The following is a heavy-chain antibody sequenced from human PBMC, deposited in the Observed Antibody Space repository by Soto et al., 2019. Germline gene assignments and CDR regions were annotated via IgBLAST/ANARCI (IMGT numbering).Heavy chain of an antibody. CDR3: ARDLIIMVRALLKDY. V-gene: IGHV1-18*01. CDR1: GYTFTSYG. J-gene: IGHJ4*02. D-gene: IGHD3-10*01. CDR2: ISTYKGNT. Sequence: QVQLVQSGGEVKKPGASVTVSCKASGYTFTSYGISWVRQAPGQRLEWMGWISTYKGNTYYAQKFQDRVTMTTDTSTSTAYMELRGLRSDDTAVYYCARDLIIMVRALLKDYWGQGTLVTVSS.